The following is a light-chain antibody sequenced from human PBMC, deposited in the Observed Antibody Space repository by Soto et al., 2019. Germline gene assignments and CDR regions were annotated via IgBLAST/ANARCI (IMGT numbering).Light chain of an antibody. V-gene: IGKV3-11*01. CDR2: DAS. Sequence: EIVLTQSPATLSLSPGERATLSCRASQSVSSYLAWYQQKPGQAPRLLSYDASNMATGIPARFSGSGSGTDFTLTISSLEPEDFATYYCQQRSNWPGFGGGTKVEIK. J-gene: IGKJ4*02. CDR3: QQRSNWPG. CDR1: QSVSSY.